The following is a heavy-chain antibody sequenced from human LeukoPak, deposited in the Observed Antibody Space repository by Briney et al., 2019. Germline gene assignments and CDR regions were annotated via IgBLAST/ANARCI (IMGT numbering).Heavy chain of an antibody. CDR3: AKHLPPPPDWDFDY. D-gene: IGHD3/OR15-3a*01. V-gene: IGHV3-23*01. CDR2: ISGSGGSA. CDR1: GFTFSSYA. Sequence: PGGSLRLSCAASGFTFSSYAMSWVRQAPGKGLEWVSAISGSGGSAYYADSVKGRFTISRDNSKNTLYLQMNSLRAEGTAVYYCAKHLPPPPDWDFDYWGQGTLVTVSS. J-gene: IGHJ4*02.